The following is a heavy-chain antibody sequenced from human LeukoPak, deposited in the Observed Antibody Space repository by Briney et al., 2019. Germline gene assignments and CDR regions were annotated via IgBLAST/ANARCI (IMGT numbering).Heavy chain of an antibody. D-gene: IGHD4-17*01. CDR2: IYYSGST. Sequence: PSETLSLTCTVSGGSISSGDYYWSWIRQPPGRGLEWIGYIYYSGSTYYNPSLKSRVTISVDTSKNQFSLKLSSVTAADTAVYYCARGGEDGDYYFDYWGQGTLVTVSS. V-gene: IGHV4-30-4*08. CDR3: ARGGEDGDYYFDY. J-gene: IGHJ4*02. CDR1: GGSISSGDYY.